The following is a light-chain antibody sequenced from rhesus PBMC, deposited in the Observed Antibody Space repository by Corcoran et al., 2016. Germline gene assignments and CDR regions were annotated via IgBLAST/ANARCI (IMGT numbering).Light chain of an antibody. CDR1: QAISSW. CDR2: AAS. Sequence: DIQMTQSPSSLSASVGDKVTITCRASQAISSWLAWYQQKPGKAPKLLIYAASILHRGGPERFSGSGSGTDYSLTISGLQPEDFAVYYCQQGSHTPWPFGQGARVEIK. J-gene: IGKJ1*01. V-gene: IGKV1-18*01. CDR3: QQGSHTPWP.